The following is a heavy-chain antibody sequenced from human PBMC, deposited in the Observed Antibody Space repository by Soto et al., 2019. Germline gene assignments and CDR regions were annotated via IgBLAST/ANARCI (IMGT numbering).Heavy chain of an antibody. CDR1: GYTFTDQY. D-gene: IGHD1-26*01. CDR3: AREGSYYFENRLDY. Sequence: QVQLVQSGAEVRKPGASVKVSCKAAGYTFTDQYIHWVRQAPGQGLEWMGIINPTGGSTTYAQKFQGRISMNGDTSTSTVYMDLSSLRSEDTAVYYCAREGSYYFENRLDYWGQGTLVTVSS. J-gene: IGHJ4*02. CDR2: INPTGGST. V-gene: IGHV1-46*01.